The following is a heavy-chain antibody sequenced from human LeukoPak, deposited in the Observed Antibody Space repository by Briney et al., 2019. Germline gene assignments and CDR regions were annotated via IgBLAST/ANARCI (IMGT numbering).Heavy chain of an antibody. CDR1: GGPISSSSHY. Sequence: SETLSLTCTVFGGPISSSSHYCGWIRQPPGEGLEWIGSIYFSGSTYYSPSLKSRVTISVDPSTNQFSLKLSSVTAADTAVYFCARHQWLGPFDSWGQGTLVTVSS. D-gene: IGHD6-19*01. CDR2: IYFSGST. CDR3: ARHQWLGPFDS. J-gene: IGHJ4*02. V-gene: IGHV4-39*01.